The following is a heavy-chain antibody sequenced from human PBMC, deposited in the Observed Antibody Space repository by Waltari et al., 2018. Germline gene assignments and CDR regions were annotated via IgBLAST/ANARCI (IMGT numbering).Heavy chain of an antibody. CDR1: GFTFSSYA. D-gene: IGHD4-17*01. CDR2: ISYDENNR. CDR3: ARDALGDYSNWFDP. J-gene: IGHJ5*02. Sequence: QVQLVASGGGVVQPGMSLRLSCSGSGFTFSSYALHWLRQAPGKGLEWVAVISYDENNRHYANSVKGRFTISRDNSKSTVYLQMVSLSAEDTAIYYCARDALGDYSNWFDPWGQGTRVTVSS. V-gene: IGHV3-30*01.